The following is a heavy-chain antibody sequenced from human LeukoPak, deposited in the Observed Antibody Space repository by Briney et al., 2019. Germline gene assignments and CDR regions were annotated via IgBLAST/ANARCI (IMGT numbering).Heavy chain of an antibody. CDR3: ARLIGYSYGYSGEFDY. Sequence: GESLKISCKGSGYSFTSYWIGWVRQMPGKGLEWIGIIYPGDSDTRYSPSFQGQVTISADKSISTAYLQWSSLKASDTAMYYCARLIGYSYGYSGEFDYWGQGTLVTVSS. D-gene: IGHD5-18*01. J-gene: IGHJ4*02. CDR2: IYPGDSDT. CDR1: GYSFTSYW. V-gene: IGHV5-51*01.